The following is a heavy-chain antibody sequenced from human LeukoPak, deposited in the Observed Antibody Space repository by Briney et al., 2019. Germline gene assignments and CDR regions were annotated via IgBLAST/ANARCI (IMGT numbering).Heavy chain of an antibody. Sequence: GGSLRLSCAASGFTFSNAWMSWVRQAPGKGLEWVGRIKSKTHGGTTDYAAPVKGRFTISRDDPKNTLYLQMNSLKTENTAGYYCTETDSITMVRWGQGTLVTVSS. CDR2: IKSKTHGGTT. V-gene: IGHV3-15*01. D-gene: IGHD3-10*01. CDR3: TETDSITMVR. CDR1: GFTFSNAW. J-gene: IGHJ4*02.